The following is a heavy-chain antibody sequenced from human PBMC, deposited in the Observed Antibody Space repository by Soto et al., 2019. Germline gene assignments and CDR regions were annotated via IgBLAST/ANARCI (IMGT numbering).Heavy chain of an antibody. CDR1: GFTFSSYA. V-gene: IGHV3-30-3*01. CDR3: ARYEFGSSWPD. Sequence: QVQLVESGGGVVQPGRSLRLSCAASGFTFSSYAMHWVRQAPGKGLEWVAVISYDGSNKYYADSVKGRFTISRDNSKNTLYLQMNSLRAEDTAVYYCARYEFGSSWPDWGQGTLVTVSS. CDR2: ISYDGSNK. J-gene: IGHJ4*02. D-gene: IGHD6-13*01.